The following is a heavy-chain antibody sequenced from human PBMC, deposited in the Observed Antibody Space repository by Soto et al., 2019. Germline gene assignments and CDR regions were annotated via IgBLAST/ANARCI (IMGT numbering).Heavy chain of an antibody. J-gene: IGHJ6*02. Sequence: ASVKVSCKASGGTSSSYAISWVRQAPGQGLEWMGGIIPIFGTANYAQKFQGRVTITADESTSTAYMELSSLRSEDTAVYYCARSKEKIVVVPAAAYYYYYGMDVWGQGTTVTVSS. CDR2: IIPIFGTA. CDR1: GGTSSSYA. V-gene: IGHV1-69*13. CDR3: ARSKEKIVVVPAAAYYYYYGMDV. D-gene: IGHD2-2*01.